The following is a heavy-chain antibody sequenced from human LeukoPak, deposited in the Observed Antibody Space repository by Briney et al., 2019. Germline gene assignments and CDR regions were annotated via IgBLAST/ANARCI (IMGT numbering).Heavy chain of an antibody. CDR2: IKQDGSEK. D-gene: IGHD3-3*01. J-gene: IGHJ6*03. Sequence: GGSLRLSRAASGFTFSSYWMSWVRQAPGKGLEWVANIKQDGSEKYYVDSVKGRFTISRDNAKNSLYLQMNSLRAEDTAVYYCAREYYDFWSGPSRGPYYYYMDVWGKGTTVTVSS. CDR3: AREYYDFWSGPSRGPYYYYMDV. CDR1: GFTFSSYW. V-gene: IGHV3-7*01.